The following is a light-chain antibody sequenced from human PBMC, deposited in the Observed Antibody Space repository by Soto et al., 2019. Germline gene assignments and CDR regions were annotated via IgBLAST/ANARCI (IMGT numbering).Light chain of an antibody. Sequence: DIVMTQSPDSLPVSLGERATINCKSSQSVLYSSNNNNYLAWYQQKPGQPPKLLIYWASARESGVPDRFSGSGSGTDFTLTISSLQAEDVAVYYCQQYYSTPPTFGQGTRLEIK. J-gene: IGKJ5*01. CDR2: WAS. CDR1: QSVLYSSNNNNY. V-gene: IGKV4-1*01. CDR3: QQYYSTPPT.